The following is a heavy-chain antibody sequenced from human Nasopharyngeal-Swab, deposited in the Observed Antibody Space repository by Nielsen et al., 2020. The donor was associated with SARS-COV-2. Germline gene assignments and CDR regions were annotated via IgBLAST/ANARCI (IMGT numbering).Heavy chain of an antibody. J-gene: IGHJ4*02. CDR3: AKDSGDYAIDY. D-gene: IGHD4-17*01. CDR1: GFTFDDYA. Sequence: LSLTCAASGFTFDDYAMHWVRQAPGKGLEWVSGISWNSGSIGYADSVKGRFTISRDNAKNSLYLQMNSLRAEDTALYYCAKDSGDYAIDYWGQGTLVTVSS. V-gene: IGHV3-9*01. CDR2: ISWNSGSI.